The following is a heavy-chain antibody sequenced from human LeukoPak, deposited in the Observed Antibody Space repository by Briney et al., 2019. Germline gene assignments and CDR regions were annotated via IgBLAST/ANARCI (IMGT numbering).Heavy chain of an antibody. D-gene: IGHD4-17*01. CDR1: GFTFSNSW. CDR2: INTDGSST. Sequence: PGGSLRLSCAVSGFTFSNSWMHWVRQAPGKGLVWVSRINTDGSSTSYADSVKGRFTSSRDNAENTLYPQMNGLRAEDTAVYYCGRGYYGAIDNWGQGTLVTVSS. J-gene: IGHJ4*02. V-gene: IGHV3-74*01. CDR3: GRGYYGAIDN.